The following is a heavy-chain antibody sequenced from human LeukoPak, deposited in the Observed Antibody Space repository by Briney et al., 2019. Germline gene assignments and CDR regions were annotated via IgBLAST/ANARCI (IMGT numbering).Heavy chain of an antibody. V-gene: IGHV1-8*01. D-gene: IGHD3-22*01. CDR1: GYTFTSYD. CDR2: MNPNSGNT. CDR3: ARVTYYYDSSGSNARYYWYFDL. Sequence: ASVKVSCKASGYTFTSYDINWVRQATGQSLEWMGWMNPNSGNTGYAQKFQSRVTMTRNTSISTAYMELSSLKSEDTAVYYSARVTYYYDSSGSNARYYWYFDLWGRGTLVTVSS. J-gene: IGHJ2*01.